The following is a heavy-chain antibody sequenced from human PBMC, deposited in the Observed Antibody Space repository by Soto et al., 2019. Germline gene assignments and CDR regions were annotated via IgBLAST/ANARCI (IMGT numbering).Heavy chain of an antibody. CDR1: GFTVSSNY. CDR2: IYSGGST. Sequence: PGGSLRLSCAASGFTVSSNYMSWVRQAPGKGLEWVSIIYSGGSTYYAASVKGRFTISRDSSKNTVYLQMNSLRAEDTAVHYFARDTPSEKTTRALHDAFDIWGQGTMVTVSS. V-gene: IGHV3-66*01. J-gene: IGHJ3*02. CDR3: ARDTPSEKTTRALHDAFDI. D-gene: IGHD4-4*01.